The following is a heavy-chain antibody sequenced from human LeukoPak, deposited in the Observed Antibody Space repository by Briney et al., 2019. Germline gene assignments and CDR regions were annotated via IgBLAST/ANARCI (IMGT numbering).Heavy chain of an antibody. CDR3: ARDYSNYEGGFDP. D-gene: IGHD4-11*01. CDR2: INPNSGGT. Sequence: ASVKVSCKASGYTFTSYDMHWVRQAPGQGLEWMGWINPNSGGTNYARKFQGRVTMTRDTSISTAYMELSRLRSDDTAVYYCARDYSNYEGGFDPWGQGTLVTVSS. V-gene: IGHV1-2*02. CDR1: GYTFTSYD. J-gene: IGHJ5*02.